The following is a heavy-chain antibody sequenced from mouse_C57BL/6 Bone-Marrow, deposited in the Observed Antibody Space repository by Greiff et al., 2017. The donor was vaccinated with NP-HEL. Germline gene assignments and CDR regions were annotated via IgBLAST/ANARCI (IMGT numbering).Heavy chain of an antibody. Sequence: EVMLVESGGGLVQPGGSLSLSCAASGFTFTDYYMSWVRQPPGQALEWLGFIRNKANGYTSEYRVSVKGRFTISRDNSQSILYLQRNALRAEDSATYYCARSATNWSWFAYWGQGTLVTVSA. D-gene: IGHD4-1*01. CDR1: GFTFTDYY. CDR3: ARSATNWSWFAY. J-gene: IGHJ3*01. V-gene: IGHV7-3*01. CDR2: IRNKANGYTS.